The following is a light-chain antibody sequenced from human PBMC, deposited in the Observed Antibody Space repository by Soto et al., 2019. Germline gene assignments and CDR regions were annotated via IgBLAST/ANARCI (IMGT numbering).Light chain of an antibody. V-gene: IGKV3-15*01. CDR1: QSVSTN. CDR2: GAS. CDR3: QQYNNWPPFT. J-gene: IGKJ5*01. Sequence: EIVMTQSPATLSVSPGERAILSCRASQSVSTNLGWYQQKPGQAPRLLIFGASTRATGIPARFSGSGSGTEFTLIISSLQSEDSAVYYCQQYNNWPPFTFGQGTRLEIK.